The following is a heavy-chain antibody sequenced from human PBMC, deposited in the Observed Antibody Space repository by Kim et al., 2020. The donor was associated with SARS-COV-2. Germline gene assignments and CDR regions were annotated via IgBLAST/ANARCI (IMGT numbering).Heavy chain of an antibody. V-gene: IGHV3-23*01. J-gene: IGHJ4*02. CDR3: AKGDCGSTTCYTTNY. D-gene: IGHD2-2*02. Sequence: ASGKGRFTISRDNSKNTLYLQMNSLRAEDTAIYYCAKGDCGSTTCYTTNYWGRGTLVTVSS.